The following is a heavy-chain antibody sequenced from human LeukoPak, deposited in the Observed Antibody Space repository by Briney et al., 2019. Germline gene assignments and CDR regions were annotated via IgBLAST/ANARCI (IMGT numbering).Heavy chain of an antibody. CDR2: ISYDGSNK. D-gene: IGHD3-22*01. V-gene: IGHV3-30*03. Sequence: PGRSLRLSCAASGFTFSSYGMHWVRQAPGKGLEWVAVISYDGSNKYYADSVKGRFTISRDDSKNTLYLQMNSLRDEDTAVYYCASGGGYYYDSSGYFAWGQGTLVTVSS. CDR3: ASGGGYYYDSSGYFA. CDR1: GFTFSSYG. J-gene: IGHJ5*02.